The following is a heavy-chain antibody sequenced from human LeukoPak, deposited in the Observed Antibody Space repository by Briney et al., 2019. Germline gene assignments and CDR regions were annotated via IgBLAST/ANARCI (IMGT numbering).Heavy chain of an antibody. V-gene: IGHV4-59*01. Sequence: PSETLSLTCTVSGGSITSYYWSWIRQPPGKGLEWIGYIYYSGNMNYNPSLKSRVTISLDTSKDQSSLKLSSMTAADTAVYYCARGWGYFDYWGQGTLVTVSS. CDR1: GGSITSYY. D-gene: IGHD3-16*01. CDR2: IYYSGNM. J-gene: IGHJ4*02. CDR3: ARGWGYFDY.